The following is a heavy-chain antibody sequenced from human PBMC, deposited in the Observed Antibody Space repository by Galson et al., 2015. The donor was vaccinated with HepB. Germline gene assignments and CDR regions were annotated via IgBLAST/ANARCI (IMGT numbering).Heavy chain of an antibody. V-gene: IGHV3-23*01. CDR2: ISGSGGST. Sequence: SLRLSCAASGFTFSSYAMSWVRQAPGKGLEWVSAISGSGGSTYYADSVKGRFTISRDNSKNTLYLQMNSLRAEDTAVYYCAKAIGAAIFGVVTREGWFDPWGQGTLVTVPS. CDR3: AKAIGAAIFGVVTREGWFDP. CDR1: GFTFSSYA. D-gene: IGHD3-3*01. J-gene: IGHJ5*02.